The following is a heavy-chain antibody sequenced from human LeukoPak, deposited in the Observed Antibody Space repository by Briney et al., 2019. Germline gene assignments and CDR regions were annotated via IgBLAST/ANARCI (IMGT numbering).Heavy chain of an antibody. CDR3: AASAYYYGSGPFDP. J-gene: IGHJ5*02. D-gene: IGHD3-10*01. Sequence: PGGSLRLSCAASGFTFSDYYMSWIRQAPGKGLEWVSYISSSGSTIYYADSVKGRFTISRDNAKNSLYLQMNSLRAEDTAVYYCAASAYYYGSGPFDPWGQGTLVTVSS. CDR1: GFTFSDYY. CDR2: ISSSGSTI. V-gene: IGHV3-11*04.